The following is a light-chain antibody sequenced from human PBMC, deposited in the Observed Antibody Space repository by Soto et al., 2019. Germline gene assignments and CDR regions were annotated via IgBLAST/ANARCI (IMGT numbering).Light chain of an antibody. Sequence: QSVLTQPASVSGSTGQSITISCTGTSSDVGGYNYVSWYQQHPGKAPKLMIYEVSNRPSGVSNRFSGSKSGNTASLTISGLQAEDEADYYCSSYTSSSTLYGFGTGTKVTVL. CDR1: SSDVGGYNY. V-gene: IGLV2-14*01. CDR3: SSYTSSSTLYG. CDR2: EVS. J-gene: IGLJ1*01.